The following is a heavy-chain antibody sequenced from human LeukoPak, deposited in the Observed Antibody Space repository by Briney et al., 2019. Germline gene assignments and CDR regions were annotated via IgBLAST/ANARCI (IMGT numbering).Heavy chain of an antibody. Sequence: GGSLRLSCAASGFTFSSYSMTWVRQAPGKGLEWVSSISSSSSYIYYADSVKGRFTISRDNAKNSLYLQMNSLRAEDTAVYYCARDYYDSSGYYLGFLDYYYGMDVWGQGTTVTVSS. D-gene: IGHD3-22*01. CDR1: GFTFSSYS. CDR3: ARDYYDSSGYYLGFLDYYYGMDV. J-gene: IGHJ6*02. V-gene: IGHV3-21*01. CDR2: ISSSSSYI.